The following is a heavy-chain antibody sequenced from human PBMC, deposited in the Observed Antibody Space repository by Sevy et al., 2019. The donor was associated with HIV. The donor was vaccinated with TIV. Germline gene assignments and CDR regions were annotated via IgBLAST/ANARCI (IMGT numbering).Heavy chain of an antibody. Sequence: SDTLSLTCAVYGGSFSGYYWIWIRQPPGKGLEWIGEINHSGSTKYNPSLKSRLTISVDTSKNQFSLKMSSVTAVDTAVYYCAKRDQLISAYYYGSGSNYKASSNWFDPWGQGTLVTVSS. D-gene: IGHD3-10*01. J-gene: IGHJ5*02. V-gene: IGHV4-34*01. CDR3: AKRDQLISAYYYGSGSNYKASSNWFDP. CDR2: INHSGST. CDR1: GGSFSGYY.